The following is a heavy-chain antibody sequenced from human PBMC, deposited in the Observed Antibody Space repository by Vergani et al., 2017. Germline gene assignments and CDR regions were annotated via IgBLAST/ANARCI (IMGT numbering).Heavy chain of an antibody. CDR3: ARGRCGGDCYRFDY. Sequence: QVQLQESGPRLVKPSQTLSLTCTVPGGSISSGDYYWSWIRQHPGKGLEWIGYIIYSGSTYYNPSLKSRLTISLDTSKNQFSLKLTSVTAADTAVYYCARGRCGGDCYRFDYWGQGTLVTVSS. D-gene: IGHD2-21*02. J-gene: IGHJ4*02. V-gene: IGHV4-31*03. CDR2: IIYSGST. CDR1: GGSISSGDYY.